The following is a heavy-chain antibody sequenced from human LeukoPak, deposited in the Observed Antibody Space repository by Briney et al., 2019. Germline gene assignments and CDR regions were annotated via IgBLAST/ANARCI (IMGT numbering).Heavy chain of an antibody. D-gene: IGHD5-18*01. Sequence: SGGSLRLSCTASGFTLGGHDMHWVRQTTGDGLEWVAAVSAGHHAFYAGSVKGRFTVSREDAKNSLYLQMNSLRAVDTAVYYCVGEARGYHYTYFDYWGQGSLVTVSS. V-gene: IGHV3-13*01. J-gene: IGHJ4*02. CDR3: VGEARGYHYTYFDY. CDR1: GFTLGGHD. CDR2: VSAGHHA.